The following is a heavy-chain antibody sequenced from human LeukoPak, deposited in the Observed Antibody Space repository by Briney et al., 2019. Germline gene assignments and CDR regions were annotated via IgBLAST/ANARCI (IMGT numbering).Heavy chain of an antibody. Sequence: PSETLSLTCTVSGDSINNYHWSWIRQPPGKGLEWIAFIYTSGNTNYDPSLRSRVTISMDTSKNQFSLRLSSVTAADTAVYYCARGGRPKGHWNDEDWFDPWGQGTLVTVSS. CDR1: GDSINNYH. CDR2: IYTSGNT. CDR3: ARGGRPKGHWNDEDWFDP. D-gene: IGHD1-1*01. J-gene: IGHJ5*02. V-gene: IGHV4-59*01.